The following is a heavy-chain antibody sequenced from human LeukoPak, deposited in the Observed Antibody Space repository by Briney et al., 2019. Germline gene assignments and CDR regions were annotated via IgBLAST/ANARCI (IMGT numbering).Heavy chain of an antibody. CDR1: GFTFSSYA. V-gene: IGHV3-23*01. CDR3: AKAPAAGADDAFDI. CDR2: ISGSGDNT. Sequence: PGGSLRLSCAASGFTFSSYAMSWVRRAPGKGLEWVSGISGSGDNTYYADSVKGRFTISRDNSKNTLYLQMNSLRAEDTAVYYCAKAPAAGADDAFDIWGQGTMVTVSS. J-gene: IGHJ3*02. D-gene: IGHD6-13*01.